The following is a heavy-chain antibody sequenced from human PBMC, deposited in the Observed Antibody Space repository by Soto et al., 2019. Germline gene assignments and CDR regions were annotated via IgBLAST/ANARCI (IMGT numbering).Heavy chain of an antibody. CDR1: GGSISSGGYY. CDR2: SRDKAQGYST. CDR3: VRTTYFSDSSGYTRCFDY. D-gene: IGHD3-22*01. V-gene: IGHV3-72*01. J-gene: IGHJ4*02. Sequence: LSLTCTVSGGSISSGGYYWTWIRQHPGKGLEWIGRSRDKAQGYSTEYAASVKGRFTTSRDDSKNSVYLQMNSLKTEDTAVYYCVRTTYFSDSSGYTRCFDYWGQGTLVTVSS.